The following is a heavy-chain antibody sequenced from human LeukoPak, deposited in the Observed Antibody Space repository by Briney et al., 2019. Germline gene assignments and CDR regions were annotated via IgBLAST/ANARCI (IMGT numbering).Heavy chain of an antibody. V-gene: IGHV4-59*01. Sequence: SETLSLTCTVSGGSTSSYYWSWIRQPPGKGLEWIGYIYYSGSTNYNPSLKSRVTISVDTSKNQFSLKLSSVTAADTAVYYCARTIVVVPAAILYFDYWGQGTLVTVSS. J-gene: IGHJ4*02. CDR1: GGSTSSYY. D-gene: IGHD2-2*01. CDR2: IYYSGST. CDR3: ARTIVVVPAAILYFDY.